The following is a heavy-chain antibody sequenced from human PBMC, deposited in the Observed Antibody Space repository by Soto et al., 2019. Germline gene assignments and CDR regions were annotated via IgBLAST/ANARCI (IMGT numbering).Heavy chain of an antibody. CDR2: ISAYNGNT. Sequence: AAVKVSCKASGYTFTSYGISWVRQAPGQGXEWMGWISAYNGNTNYAQKLQGRVTMTTDTSTSTAYMELRSLRSDDTAVYYCARGDSYSSSSGNTYYYYGMDVWGQGPTVTVSS. D-gene: IGHD6-6*01. J-gene: IGHJ6*02. CDR1: GYTFTSYG. V-gene: IGHV1-18*01. CDR3: ARGDSYSSSSGNTYYYYGMDV.